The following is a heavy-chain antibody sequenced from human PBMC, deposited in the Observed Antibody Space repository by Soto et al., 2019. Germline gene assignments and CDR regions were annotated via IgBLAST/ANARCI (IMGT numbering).Heavy chain of an antibody. D-gene: IGHD3-10*01. V-gene: IGHV4-59*08. Sequence: PSETLSLTCTVSGGSISPYYWSWIRQPPGKALEWIGYIYYNGHTNYNPSVNSRIAISVDTSKNQISLKLRSVTAADTAVYYCARHYDSGTYPLDYWGQGTLVTVSS. J-gene: IGHJ4*02. CDR2: IYYNGHT. CDR3: ARHYDSGTYPLDY. CDR1: GGSISPYY.